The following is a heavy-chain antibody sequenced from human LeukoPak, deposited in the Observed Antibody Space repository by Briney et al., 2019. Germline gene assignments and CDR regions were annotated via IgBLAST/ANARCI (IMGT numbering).Heavy chain of an antibody. CDR3: ARDPERYHFDY. D-gene: IGHD1-1*01. CDR1: GFTFSSYW. J-gene: IGHJ4*02. CDR2: IKQDGSEK. V-gene: IGHV3-7*01. Sequence: GGSLRLSCAASGFTFSSYWMSWVRQAPGKGLEWVANIKQDGSEKYYVDSVKGRFTISRDNAKNSLYLQMNSLRAEDTAAYYCARDPERYHFDYWGQGTLVTVSS.